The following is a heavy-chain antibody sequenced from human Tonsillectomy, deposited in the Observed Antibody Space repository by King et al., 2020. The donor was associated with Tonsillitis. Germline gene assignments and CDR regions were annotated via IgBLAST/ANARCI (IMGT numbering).Heavy chain of an antibody. J-gene: IGHJ4*02. CDR3: ATEWSSGWSALHY. V-gene: IGHV3-23*04. D-gene: IGHD6-19*01. CDR1: GFTFSSYA. Sequence: VQLVESGGGFIQPGGSLRLSCAASGFTFSSYAMTWVRQAPGKGLEWVSSISSSDGNTYYADAVKGRFTISRDNSKNTLYLQMNSLRADDTAIYYCATEWSSGWSALHYWGQGTLVTVSS. CDR2: ISSSDGNT.